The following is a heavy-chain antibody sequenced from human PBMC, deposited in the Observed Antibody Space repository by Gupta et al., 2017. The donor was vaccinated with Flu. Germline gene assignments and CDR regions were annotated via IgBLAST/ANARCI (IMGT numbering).Heavy chain of an antibody. Sequence: GKGLEGVSAISGSGGSTYYEDSGKGRFTISRDNSKNTPYLQMNSLSAEDTAVYYCEKDRALRDYYGMDGGGQGTTVTVSS. V-gene: IGHV3-23*01. J-gene: IGHJ6*02. D-gene: IGHD3-10*01. CDR2: ISGSGGST. CDR3: EKDRALRDYYGMDG.